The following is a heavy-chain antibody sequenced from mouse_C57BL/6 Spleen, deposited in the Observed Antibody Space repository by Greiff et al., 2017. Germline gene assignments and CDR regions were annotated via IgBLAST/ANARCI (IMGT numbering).Heavy chain of an antibody. J-gene: IGHJ4*01. CDR1: GFTFSDFY. Sequence: EVQVVESGGGLVQSGRSLRLSCATSGFTFSDFYMEWVRQAPGQGLEWIAASRNKANDYTTEYSASVKGRFIVSRDTSQSILYLQMNALRAEDTAIYYCARGAMDYWGQGTSVTVSS. CDR2: SRNKANDYTT. V-gene: IGHV7-1*01. CDR3: ARGAMDY.